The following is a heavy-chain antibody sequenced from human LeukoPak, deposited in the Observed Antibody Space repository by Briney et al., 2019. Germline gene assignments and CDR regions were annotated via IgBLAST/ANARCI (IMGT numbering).Heavy chain of an antibody. Sequence: ASVKVSCKASGDTFTSYNISWVRQAPGQGLEWMGGISAYNGNTKYAQKFQGRVTMTTDTSTSTAYMDLRSLRSDDTAVYYCAREVSVYYGAFDTWGQGTMVTVSS. CDR3: AREVSVYYGAFDT. D-gene: IGHD3-22*01. V-gene: IGHV1-18*01. J-gene: IGHJ3*02. CDR2: ISAYNGNT. CDR1: GDTFTSYN.